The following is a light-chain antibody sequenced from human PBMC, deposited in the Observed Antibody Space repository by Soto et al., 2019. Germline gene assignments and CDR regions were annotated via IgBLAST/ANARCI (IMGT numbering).Light chain of an antibody. CDR2: GNS. Sequence: QSVLTQPPSVSGAPGPRVTISCTGSSSNIGAGYDVHWYQQRPGTAPKLLIYGNSNRPSGVPDRFSGSKSGTSASLAITGLQAEDEADYYCQSYDSSLSGFVFGTGTKLTVL. J-gene: IGLJ1*01. CDR1: SSNIGAGYD. V-gene: IGLV1-40*01. CDR3: QSYDSSLSGFV.